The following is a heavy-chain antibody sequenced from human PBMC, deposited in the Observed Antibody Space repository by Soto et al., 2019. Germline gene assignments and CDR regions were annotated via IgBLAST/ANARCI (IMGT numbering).Heavy chain of an antibody. Sequence: SETLSLTCTVSGGSISSYYWSWIRQPPGKGLEWIGYMYNSGSTNYNPALKSRVTISVDTSKNQFSLKLSSVTAADTAVYYCARGQVVAAQHWGQGTLVTVSS. CDR2: MYNSGST. D-gene: IGHD2-15*01. J-gene: IGHJ4*02. V-gene: IGHV4-59*12. CDR1: GGSISSYY. CDR3: ARGQVVAAQH.